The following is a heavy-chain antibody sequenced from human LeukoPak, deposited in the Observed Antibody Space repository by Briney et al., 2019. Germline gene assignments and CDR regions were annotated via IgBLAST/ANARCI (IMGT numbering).Heavy chain of an antibody. V-gene: IGHV1-3*03. Sequence: ATVKVSCKASGYTFTSYAMHWVRQAPGQRLEWMGWINASNGNTKYSQEFQGRVTITRDTSASTAYMELSSLRSEDMAVYYCARLNTAMEHDAFDIWGQGTMVTVSS. D-gene: IGHD5-18*01. CDR2: INASNGNT. CDR3: ARLNTAMEHDAFDI. J-gene: IGHJ3*02. CDR1: GYTFTSYA.